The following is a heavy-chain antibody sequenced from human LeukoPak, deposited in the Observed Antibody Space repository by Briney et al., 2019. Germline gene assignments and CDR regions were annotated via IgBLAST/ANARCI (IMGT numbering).Heavy chain of an antibody. V-gene: IGHV3-23*01. CDR3: AKGETTVRD. CDR1: GFTFSNYA. Sequence: GGSLRLSCAASGFTFSNYAMSWVRQAPGKGLEWVSAMRGGGISTYYADSVKGRFTISRDNSKNTLYLQMNSLRAEDTAVYYCAKGETTVRDWGQGTLVTVSS. CDR2: MRGGGIST. D-gene: IGHD4-17*01. J-gene: IGHJ4*02.